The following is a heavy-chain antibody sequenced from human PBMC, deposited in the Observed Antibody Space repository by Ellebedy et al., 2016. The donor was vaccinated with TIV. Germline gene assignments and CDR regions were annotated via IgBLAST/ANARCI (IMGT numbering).Heavy chain of an antibody. Sequence: GESLKISCAASEFSFSTYVMHWVRQAPGKGLEWLALVSSDGDIKHYADSVKGRFTISRDNSKNTLIVDMNSLRPKDTAVYYCAKGATILGSIVGSWGQGTLVSVSS. CDR3: AKGATILGSIVGS. D-gene: IGHD5-24*01. CDR2: VSSDGDIK. J-gene: IGHJ4*02. V-gene: IGHV3-30*18. CDR1: EFSFSTYV.